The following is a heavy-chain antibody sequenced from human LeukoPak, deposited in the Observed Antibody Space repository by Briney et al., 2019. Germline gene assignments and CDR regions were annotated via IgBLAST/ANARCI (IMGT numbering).Heavy chain of an antibody. J-gene: IGHJ4*02. V-gene: IGHV1-69*13. D-gene: IGHD2-21*01. CDR2: IIPIFGTA. Sequence: SVKVSCKASGGTFSSYAISWVRQAPGQGLEWMGGIIPIFGTANYAQKFQGRVTITADESTSTAYMELSSLRSEDTAVYYCAGRLPYCGGDCYTPGDYWGQGTLVTVSS. CDR1: GGTFSSYA. CDR3: AGRLPYCGGDCYTPGDY.